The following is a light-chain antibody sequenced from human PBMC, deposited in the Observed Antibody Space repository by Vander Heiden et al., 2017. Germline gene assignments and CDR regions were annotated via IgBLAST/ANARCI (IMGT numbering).Light chain of an antibody. CDR2: SAS. V-gene: IGKV1-12*01. Sequence: DIHMTQSPSSVSASVGDRVTITWRASQGISNRLAWYRQRPGKVPELLVYSASNLQSGVPSRFSGSGSGTDFTLTISSLQPEDFATYYCQQGDSFPITFGQGTRLEI. CDR3: QQGDSFPIT. CDR1: QGISNR. J-gene: IGKJ5*01.